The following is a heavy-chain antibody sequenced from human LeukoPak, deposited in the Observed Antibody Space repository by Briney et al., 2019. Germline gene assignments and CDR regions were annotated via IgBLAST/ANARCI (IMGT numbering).Heavy chain of an antibody. D-gene: IGHD6-13*01. J-gene: IGHJ1*01. CDR2: IKQDGSEK. CDR3: ARGKPMAAAPH. V-gene: IGHV3-7*01. Sequence: GGSLRLSCAASGFTFSSHWMSWVRQAPGKGLEWVANIKQDGSEKYYVDSVKGRFTISRDNAKNSLYLQMNSLRAEDTAVYYCARGKPMAAAPHWGQGTLVTVSS. CDR1: GFTFSSHW.